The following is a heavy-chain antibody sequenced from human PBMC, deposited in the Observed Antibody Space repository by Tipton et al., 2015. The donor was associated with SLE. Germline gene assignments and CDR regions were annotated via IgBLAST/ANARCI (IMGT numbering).Heavy chain of an antibody. J-gene: IGHJ4*02. CDR2: INHSGST. V-gene: IGHV4-34*01. Sequence: LRLSCAVYGGSFSGYYWSWIRQPPGKGLEWIGEINHSGSTNYNPSLKSRVTISVDTSKNQFSLKLSSVTAADTAVYYCARGKGPYDYWGQGTLVTVSS. CDR3: ARGKGPYDY. CDR1: GGSFSGYY.